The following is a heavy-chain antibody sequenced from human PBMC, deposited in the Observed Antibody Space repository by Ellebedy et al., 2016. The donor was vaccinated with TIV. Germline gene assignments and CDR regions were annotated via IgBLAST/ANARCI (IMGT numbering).Heavy chain of an antibody. CDR2: ISSSGNTI. V-gene: IGHV3-11*01. CDR1: GFTFSDYY. D-gene: IGHD6-13*01. J-gene: IGHJ5*02. Sequence: GESLKIPCAASGFTFSDYYLSRIRQAPGKGLEWVSYISSSGNTIYYADSVKGRVTISRDNAKNSLYLQMNSPRAEDTAVYYCARDTRFIDQQHNWFDPWGQGTLVTVSS. CDR3: ARDTRFIDQQHNWFDP.